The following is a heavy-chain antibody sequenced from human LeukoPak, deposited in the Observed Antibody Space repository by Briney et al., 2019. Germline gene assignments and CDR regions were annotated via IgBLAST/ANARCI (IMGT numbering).Heavy chain of an antibody. CDR2: ISGSGGRT. V-gene: IGHV3-23*01. D-gene: IGHD4-17*01. CDR3: ARGGDYPFDY. CDR1: GFSFSSYA. Sequence: GGSLRLSCAGSGFSFSSYAMNWVRQAPGKGLEWVSGISGSGGRTDYADSVKGRFTISRDNSKNTLYLQMNSLRAEDTAVYYCARGGDYPFDYWGQGTLVTVSS. J-gene: IGHJ4*02.